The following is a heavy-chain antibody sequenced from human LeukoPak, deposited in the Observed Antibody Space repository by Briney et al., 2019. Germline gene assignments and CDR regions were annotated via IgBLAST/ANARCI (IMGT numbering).Heavy chain of an antibody. J-gene: IGHJ1*01. Sequence: GGSLRLSCAASGFTFTNYWMSWVRQAPGKGLELVANIKQDRSEKCYVDSVKGRFTISRDNAKNSLYLQMNSLRAEDTALYYCAQSGSSWYEYFQHWGQGTLVTVSS. CDR3: AQSGSSWYEYFQH. V-gene: IGHV3-7*03. CDR2: IKQDRSEK. D-gene: IGHD6-13*01. CDR1: GFTFTNYW.